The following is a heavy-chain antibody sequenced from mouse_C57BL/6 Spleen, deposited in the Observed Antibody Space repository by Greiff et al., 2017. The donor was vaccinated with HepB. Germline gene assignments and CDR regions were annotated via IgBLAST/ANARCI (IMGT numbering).Heavy chain of an antibody. CDR1: GYTFTNYW. Sequence: QVQLQQSGAELVRPGTSVKMSCKASGYTFTNYWIAWAKQRPGHGLEWIGDIYPGGGYTNYNEKFKGKATLTADKSSSTAYMQFSSLTSEDSAIYYCARSRAYDSYVDYWGQGTTLTVSS. J-gene: IGHJ2*01. CDR2: IYPGGGYT. CDR3: ARSRAYDSYVDY. D-gene: IGHD2-4*01. V-gene: IGHV1-63*01.